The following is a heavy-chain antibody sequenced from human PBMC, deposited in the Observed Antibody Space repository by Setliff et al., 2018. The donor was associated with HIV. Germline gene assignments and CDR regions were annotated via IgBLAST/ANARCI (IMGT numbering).Heavy chain of an antibody. J-gene: IGHJ4*02. D-gene: IGHD2-2*02. V-gene: IGHV4-61*05. CDR1: GGSISSSSYY. CDR3: ARQERYCTSADCYRYFNY. Sequence: KPSETLSLTCTVSGGSISSSSYYWGWIRQPPGKGLEWIGYIYPSGSTSYNPSLKSRLTISLDTSKNQFSLKLSSVTAADTAVYYCARQERYCTSADCYRYFNYWGQGTLVTVSS. CDR2: IYPSGST.